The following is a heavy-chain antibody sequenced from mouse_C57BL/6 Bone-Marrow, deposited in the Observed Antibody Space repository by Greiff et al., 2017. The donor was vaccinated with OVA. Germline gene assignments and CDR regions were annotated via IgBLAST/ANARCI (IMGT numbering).Heavy chain of an antibody. V-gene: IGHV14-2*01. Sequence: EVQLQQSGAELVKPGASVKLSCTASGYTITDYYMHWVKQRPEQGLEWIGRIDPKNGGTNYAPKFQGKATLTVDTSSSTAYMQLSSLTSEDSAVYYCAAYDDYLYYGGQGTTLTVSA. CDR3: AAYDDYLYY. J-gene: IGHJ2*01. D-gene: IGHD2-3*01. CDR1: GYTITDYY. CDR2: IDPKNGGT.